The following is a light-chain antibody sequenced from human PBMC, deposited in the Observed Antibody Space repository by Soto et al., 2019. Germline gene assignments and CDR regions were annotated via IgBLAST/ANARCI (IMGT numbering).Light chain of an antibody. J-gene: IGKJ4*01. Sequence: EIVMTQSPATLSVSPGERATLSCRASQSVSSNLAWYQQKPGQAPRLLIYGAFTRATGIPARFSGSWSGTEFTLTISSLLSEDFAFYYYQEYNNWPLTFGGGTKVEIK. CDR2: GAF. CDR3: QEYNNWPLT. V-gene: IGKV3-15*01. CDR1: QSVSSN.